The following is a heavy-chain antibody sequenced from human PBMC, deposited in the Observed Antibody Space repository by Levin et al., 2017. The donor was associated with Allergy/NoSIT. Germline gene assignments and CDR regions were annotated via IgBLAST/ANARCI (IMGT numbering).Heavy chain of an antibody. Sequence: HGESLKISCAASGFTFSSYGMHWVRQAPGKGLEWVAVIWDDGYKKYYADSVKGRFTISRDNSKNTLDLQMNSLRAEDTAVYYCAKDVYGSGWYPLGNDAFEMWGQGTKVSVSS. J-gene: IGHJ3*02. CDR3: AKDVYGSGWYPLGNDAFEM. CDR1: GFTFSSYG. D-gene: IGHD6-19*01. V-gene: IGHV3-30*02. CDR2: IWDDGYKK.